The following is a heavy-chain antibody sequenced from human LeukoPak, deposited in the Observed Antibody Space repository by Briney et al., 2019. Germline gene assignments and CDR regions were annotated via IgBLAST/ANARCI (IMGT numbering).Heavy chain of an antibody. CDR1: GYTFTSYY. CDR2: INPSGGST. J-gene: IGHJ6*03. D-gene: IGHD3-9*01. Sequence: GASVKVSCKASGYTFTSYYMHWVRQAPGQGLEWMGIINPSGGSTSYAQKFQGRVTMTRDMSTSTVYMELSSLRSEDTAVYYCATTGKAPADYDILTGYPRYYYYYYMDVWGKGTTVTISS. CDR3: ATTGKAPADYDILTGYPRYYYYYYMDV. V-gene: IGHV1-46*01.